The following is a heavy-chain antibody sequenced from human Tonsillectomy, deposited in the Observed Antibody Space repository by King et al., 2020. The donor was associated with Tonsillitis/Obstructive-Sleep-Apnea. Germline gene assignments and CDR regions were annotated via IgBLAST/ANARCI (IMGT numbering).Heavy chain of an antibody. CDR1: GYSFTSYW. V-gene: IGHV5-10-1*01. J-gene: IGHJ6*03. D-gene: IGHD1-26*01. Sequence: QLVQSGAEVKKPGESLRISCKGSGYSFTSYWISWVRQMPGKGLEWMGRMEPSDSYTNYSPSFQGHVTISADKSISTAYLQWSSLKASDTDMYYCARLGSIVGATSSYYYYMDVWGKGTTVTVSS. CDR2: MEPSDSYT. CDR3: ARLGSIVGATSSYYYYMDV.